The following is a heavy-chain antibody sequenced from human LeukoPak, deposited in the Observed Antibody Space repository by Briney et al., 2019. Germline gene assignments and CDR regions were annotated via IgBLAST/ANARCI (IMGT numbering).Heavy chain of an antibody. D-gene: IGHD6-13*01. Sequence: ASVKVSCKASGYTFTSYDINWVRQAPGQGLEWMGWMDPNRGNTGYAHKFQGRVTMARSTSVSTAYMELSSLTSEDTAVYYCARAGSWYYYGMDVWGQGTTVTVSS. CDR2: MDPNRGNT. J-gene: IGHJ6*02. V-gene: IGHV1-8*02. CDR3: ARAGSWYYYGMDV. CDR1: GYTFTSYD.